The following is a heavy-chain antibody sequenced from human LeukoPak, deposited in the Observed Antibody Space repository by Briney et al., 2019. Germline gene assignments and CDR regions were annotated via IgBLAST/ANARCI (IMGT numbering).Heavy chain of an antibody. CDR2: ISGSGDVT. CDR1: GFSFSSYA. V-gene: IGHV3-23*01. D-gene: IGHD2-8*02. CDR3: TKGATLVPRGDFEY. Sequence: GGSVRLSCAASGFSFSSYALNWVRQAPGKGLEWVSGISGSGDVTYYADSVGGRLTISRDNAKNTLYLQMNSLIVEDTAIYYCTKGATLVPRGDFEYWGQGTLVTVSS. J-gene: IGHJ4*02.